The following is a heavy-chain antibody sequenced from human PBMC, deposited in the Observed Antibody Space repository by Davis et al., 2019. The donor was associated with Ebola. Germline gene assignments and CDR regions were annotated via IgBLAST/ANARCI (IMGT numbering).Heavy chain of an antibody. CDR3: ARQGWSGYSLRHWLDP. V-gene: IGHV4-39*01. J-gene: IGHJ5*02. D-gene: IGHD3-3*01. CDR1: GGSIISISSY. CDR2: IHYSGIT. Sequence: MPSETLSLTGTLSGGSIISISSYWGWIRQHPRKGLEWIGSIHYSGITYYNPSVKSRVTISVDTCKNQFSLKLRSVTAADTAVYYCARQGWSGYSLRHWLDPWGRGTLVTVSS.